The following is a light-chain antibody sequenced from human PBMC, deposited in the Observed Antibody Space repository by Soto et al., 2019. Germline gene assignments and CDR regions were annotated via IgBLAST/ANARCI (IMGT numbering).Light chain of an antibody. V-gene: IGLV2-14*01. Sequence: QSVLTQPASVSGSPGQSITISCTGTSSDIGGYYYVSWYQHHPGKAPKLLIYQVTNRPSRVSNRFSGSKSGNTASLTISGLQADDEADYYCTSYTSSNSWVFGGGTKLTVL. CDR3: TSYTSSNSWV. CDR2: QVT. J-gene: IGLJ3*02. CDR1: SSDIGGYYY.